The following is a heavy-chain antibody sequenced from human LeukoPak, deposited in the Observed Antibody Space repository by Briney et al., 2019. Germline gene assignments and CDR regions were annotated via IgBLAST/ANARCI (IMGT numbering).Heavy chain of an antibody. CDR2: IYHRGST. CDR1: GYSLSSGYY. CDR3: ARVEAAAGYFDY. V-gene: IGHV4-38-2*01. Sequence: SETLSLTCAVSGYSLSSGYYWGWTRPPPGKGLEWIGRIYHRGSTYYNPSLKCRVTISVDTSKNQFSLKLSSVTAADTAVYYCARVEAAAGYFDYWGQGTLVTVSS. J-gene: IGHJ4*02. D-gene: IGHD6-13*01.